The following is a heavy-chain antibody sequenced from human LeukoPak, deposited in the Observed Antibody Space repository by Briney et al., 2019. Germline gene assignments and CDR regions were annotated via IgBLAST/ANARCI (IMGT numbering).Heavy chain of an antibody. CDR3: AKVSPTGRAFDC. Sequence: GRSLRLSCAASGFTFSSHDMHWVRQAPGEGLEWVAVIWYDGSNKYYADSVKGRFTISRDNSKNTLYLQMNSLRAEDTAVYYCAKVSPTGRAFDCWGQGTLVTVSS. V-gene: IGHV3-33*06. CDR2: IWYDGSNK. J-gene: IGHJ4*02. D-gene: IGHD1-1*01. CDR1: GFTFSSHD.